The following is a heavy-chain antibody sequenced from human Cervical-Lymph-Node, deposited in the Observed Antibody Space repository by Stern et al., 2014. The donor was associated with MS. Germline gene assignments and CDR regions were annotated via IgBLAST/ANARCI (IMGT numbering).Heavy chain of an antibody. CDR2: FDPDEGET. V-gene: IGHV1-24*01. CDR3: ATIENPGTQDFDY. D-gene: IGHD1-14*01. Sequence: VQLVESGAEVKKPGASVKVSCKVSGYTVSELSMHCVRQAPGKGLEWMGGFDPDEGETIYAQKFQGRVTMTEDTSTDTAYMELSSLRSEDTAMYYCATIENPGTQDFDYWGQGTLVTVSS. J-gene: IGHJ4*02. CDR1: GYTVSELS.